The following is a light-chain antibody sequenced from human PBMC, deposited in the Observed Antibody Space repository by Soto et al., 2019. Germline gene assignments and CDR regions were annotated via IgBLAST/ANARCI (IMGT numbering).Light chain of an antibody. Sequence: EIGLTQSPGTLSLSPGERATLSCRASQSVSNSYLTWYQQKPGQAPRLLIYGASNRATGIPDRFSGSGSGTDFTITISRLEPEDFAMYYCQQYGGSPPFTFGPGTKVDIK. J-gene: IGKJ3*01. V-gene: IGKV3-20*01. CDR1: QSVSNSY. CDR3: QQYGGSPPFT. CDR2: GAS.